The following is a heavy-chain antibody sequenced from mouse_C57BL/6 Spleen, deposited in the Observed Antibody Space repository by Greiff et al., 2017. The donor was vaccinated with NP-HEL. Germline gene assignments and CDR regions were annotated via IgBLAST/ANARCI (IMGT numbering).Heavy chain of an antibody. J-gene: IGHJ4*01. CDR2: IDPSDSYT. Sequence: QVHVKQPGAELVKPGASVKLSCKASGYTFTSYWMQWVKQRPGQGLEWIGEIDPSDSYTNYNQKFKGKATLTVDTSSSTAYMQLSSLTSEDSAVYYCARSTTVAPEAMDYWGQGTSVTVSS. CDR3: ARSTTVAPEAMDY. D-gene: IGHD1-1*01. V-gene: IGHV1-50*01. CDR1: GYTFTSYW.